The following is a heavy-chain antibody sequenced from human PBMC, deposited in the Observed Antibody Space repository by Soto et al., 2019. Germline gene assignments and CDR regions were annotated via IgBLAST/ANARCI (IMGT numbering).Heavy chain of an antibody. Sequence: EVQLLESGGGLVQSGGSLRLSCAASRFTFSDYAMTWVRQAPGKGLEWVSVVSDGGDTTYYAASVRGRFTISRDNSKDTVDLQMNSLRAEDTAVYYCAKVVIYGDHRAGAFDIWGRGTMVTVSS. D-gene: IGHD4-17*01. CDR2: VSDGGDTT. CDR3: AKVVIYGDHRAGAFDI. CDR1: RFTFSDYA. V-gene: IGHV3-23*01. J-gene: IGHJ3*02.